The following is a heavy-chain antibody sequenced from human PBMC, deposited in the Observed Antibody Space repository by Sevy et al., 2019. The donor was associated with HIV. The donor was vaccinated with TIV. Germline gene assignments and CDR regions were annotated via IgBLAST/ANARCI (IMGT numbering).Heavy chain of an antibody. V-gene: IGHV3-48*01. CDR1: GFSFSIYS. CDR2: TSNTGSTI. CDR3: ATQRGGYERLYYFDY. J-gene: IGHJ4*02. D-gene: IGHD5-12*01. Sequence: GGSLRLSCAASGFSFSIYSMNWVRRAPGRGLEWVSCTSNTGSTIDYADSVKGRFTISGDNAKNSLYLQMNSLRAEDTAVYYCATQRGGYERLYYFDYWGQGTLVTVSS.